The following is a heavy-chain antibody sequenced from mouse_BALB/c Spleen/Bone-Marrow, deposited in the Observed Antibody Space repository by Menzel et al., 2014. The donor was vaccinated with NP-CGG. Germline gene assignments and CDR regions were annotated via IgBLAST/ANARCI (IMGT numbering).Heavy chain of an antibody. CDR1: GYTFSNFG. CDR2: ISSGSSTI. CDR3: ARRASPNGPMDY. D-gene: IGHD3-3*01. J-gene: IGHJ4*01. Sequence: DVKLVESGGGLVQPGGSRKLSCAASGYTFSNFGMHWVRQAPEKGLEWVAYISSGSSTIYYEDTVKGRFTISRDNPKNSLFLKMTSLRSEDTAMYYCARRASPNGPMDYWGQGTSVTVSS. V-gene: IGHV5-17*02.